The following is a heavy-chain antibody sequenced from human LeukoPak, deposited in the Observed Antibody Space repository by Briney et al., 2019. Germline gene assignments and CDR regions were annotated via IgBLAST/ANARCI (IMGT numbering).Heavy chain of an antibody. CDR3: ATPAYSSGWY. J-gene: IGHJ4*02. Sequence: GGSLRLSCAASGFTFSSYGMTWVRQAPGKGLEWVSSISSSSSYIYYADSVKGRFTISRDNAKNSLYLQMNSLRAEDTAVYYCATPAYSSGWYWGQGTLVTVSS. CDR1: GFTFSSYG. V-gene: IGHV3-21*01. D-gene: IGHD6-19*01. CDR2: ISSSSSYI.